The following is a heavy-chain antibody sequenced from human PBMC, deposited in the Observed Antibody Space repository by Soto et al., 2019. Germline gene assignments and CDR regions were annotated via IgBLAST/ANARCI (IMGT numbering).Heavy chain of an antibody. CDR2: IGGTDGKT. D-gene: IGHD3-10*01. J-gene: IGHJ4*02. CDR3: AKGMFSSSPAAAGSFDY. CDR1: GFTFSSYA. Sequence: EVQLLESGGDLVQPGGSLRLSCAASGFTFSSYAMSWVRQAPGKGLEWAAAIGGTDGKTYYADSVKGRFTISRDNSENTLYLQMSRLRAEDTAVYFCAKGMFSSSPAAAGSFDYWGQGALVTVSS. V-gene: IGHV3-23*01.